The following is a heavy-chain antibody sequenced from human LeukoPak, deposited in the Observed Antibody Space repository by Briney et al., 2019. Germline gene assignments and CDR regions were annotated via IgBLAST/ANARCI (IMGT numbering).Heavy chain of an antibody. CDR2: MNPNSGNT. V-gene: IGHV1-8*01. J-gene: IGHJ4*02. CDR1: GYTFTSYD. Sequence: ASVKVSCKASGYTFTSYDINWVRQATGQGLEWMGWMNPNSGNTGYAQKFQGRVTMTRDTSISTAYMELSRLRSDDTAVYYCARLTTVTTIGDWGQGTLVTVSS. D-gene: IGHD4-17*01. CDR3: ARLTTVTTIGD.